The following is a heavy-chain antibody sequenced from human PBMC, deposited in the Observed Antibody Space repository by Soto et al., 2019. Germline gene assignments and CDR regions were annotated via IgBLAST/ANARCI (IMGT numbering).Heavy chain of an antibody. J-gene: IGHJ6*02. Sequence: PGGSLRLSCAASGFTFSSCAMSWVRQAPGKGLEWVSGISGSGGSTYYADSVKGRFTISRDNSKNTLYLQMNSLRAEDTAVYYCAKAGEYCSASSCYPRVGGYYYYDMDVWGQGTTVTVSS. D-gene: IGHD2-15*01. CDR3: AKAGEYCSASSCYPRVGGYYYYDMDV. CDR1: GFTFSSCA. V-gene: IGHV3-23*01. CDR2: ISGSGGST.